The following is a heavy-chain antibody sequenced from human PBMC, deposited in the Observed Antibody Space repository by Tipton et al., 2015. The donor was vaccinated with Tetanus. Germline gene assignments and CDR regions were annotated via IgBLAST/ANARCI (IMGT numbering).Heavy chain of an antibody. CDR3: ARLPNHYSASGST. CDR1: GYSFTNYW. V-gene: IGHV5-51*01. J-gene: IGHJ5*02. D-gene: IGHD3-10*01. CDR2: IYPGESDT. Sequence: VQLVQSGVEVKKPGESLKISCKGSGYSFTNYWIAWLRQMPGEGLEWMGIIYPGESDTRYRPSFQGQVTISADKSINTAYLQWNSLRASDTATYFCARLPNHYSASGSTWGQGTQVTVSS.